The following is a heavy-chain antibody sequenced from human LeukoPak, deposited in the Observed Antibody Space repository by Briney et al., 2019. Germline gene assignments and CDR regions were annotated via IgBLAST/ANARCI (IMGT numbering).Heavy chain of an antibody. J-gene: IGHJ2*01. CDR2: INPNSGGT. Sequence: ASVTVSCKASGYIFTTYFIHWVRQAPGQGLEWMGWINPNSGGTNYAQNFQGRVTMTRDTSINTAYMELSRLRPDDTAVYYCAINPDSSGGGSDWYFDLWGRGTLVTVSS. D-gene: IGHD3-22*01. CDR1: GYIFTTYF. V-gene: IGHV1-2*02. CDR3: AINPDSSGGGSDWYFDL.